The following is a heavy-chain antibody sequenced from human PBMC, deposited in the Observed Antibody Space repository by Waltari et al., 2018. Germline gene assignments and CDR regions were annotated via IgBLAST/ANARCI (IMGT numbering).Heavy chain of an antibody. J-gene: IGHJ4*02. CDR1: GGSISSSSYY. V-gene: IGHV4-39*01. Sequence: QLQLQESGPGLVKPSETLSLTCTVSGGSISSSSYYWGWIRQPPGKGLEWIGSIYYSGSTYYTPSRKSGVTISVDTSKNQFSLKLSSVTAADTSVYYCARRRGIAAAGTRGDWGQVTLVIVSS. CDR3: ARRRGIAAAGTRGD. CDR2: IYYSGST. D-gene: IGHD6-13*01.